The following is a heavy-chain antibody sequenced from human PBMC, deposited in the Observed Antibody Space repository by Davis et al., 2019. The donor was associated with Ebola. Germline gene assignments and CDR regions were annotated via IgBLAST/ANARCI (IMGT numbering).Heavy chain of an antibody. CDR2: IWYDGSNK. Sequence: PGGSLRLSCAASGFTFSSYGMHWVRQAPGKGLEWVAVIWYDGSNKYYADSVKGRFTISRDNSKNTLYLQMNSLRAEDTAVYYCARVDILTGYYYYYGMDVWGQGTTVTVSS. CDR1: GFTFSSYG. CDR3: ARVDILTGYYYYYGMDV. J-gene: IGHJ6*02. V-gene: IGHV3-33*01. D-gene: IGHD3-9*01.